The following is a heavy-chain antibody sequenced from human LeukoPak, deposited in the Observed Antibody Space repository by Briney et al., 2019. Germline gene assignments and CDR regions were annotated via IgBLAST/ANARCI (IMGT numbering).Heavy chain of an antibody. V-gene: IGHV3-23*01. Sequence: GGSLRLXCAASGFTVSSNETSWVRQAPGKGLEWVSAISGSGGSTYYADSVKGRFTISRDNSKNTLYLQMNSLRAEDTAVYYCAKLKGYYDSSGPFDYWGQGTLVTVSS. D-gene: IGHD3-22*01. CDR2: ISGSGGST. CDR1: GFTVSSNE. CDR3: AKLKGYYDSSGPFDY. J-gene: IGHJ4*02.